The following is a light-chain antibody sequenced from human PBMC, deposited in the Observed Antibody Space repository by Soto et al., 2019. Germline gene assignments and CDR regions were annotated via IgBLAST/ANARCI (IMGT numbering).Light chain of an antibody. Sequence: EIVLTQSPGTLSLSPGERATLSCRASQSVNSNYLAWYQQKPGQAPRLLIYGASRRATGIPDRFSGSGSGTDFTLTISRLEPEDFAGYYCQQYGGSPTFGGGTKVDIK. CDR2: GAS. CDR3: QQYGGSPT. J-gene: IGKJ4*01. V-gene: IGKV3-20*01. CDR1: QSVNSNY.